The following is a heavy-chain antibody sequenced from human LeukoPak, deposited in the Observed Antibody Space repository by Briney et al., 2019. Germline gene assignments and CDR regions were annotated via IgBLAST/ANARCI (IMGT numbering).Heavy chain of an antibody. J-gene: IGHJ4*02. CDR1: GFTFSKAW. Sequence: GGSLRLSCAASGFTFSKAWMSWVRQAPGKGREWGGRIKRKTDGGTTDYAPPVKGRFTISRDDSKNTLYLQMNSLKTEDTAVYYCTTDLRITMIRWDYWGQGTLVTVSS. V-gene: IGHV3-15*01. CDR3: TTDLRITMIRWDY. CDR2: IKRKTDGGTT. D-gene: IGHD3-22*01.